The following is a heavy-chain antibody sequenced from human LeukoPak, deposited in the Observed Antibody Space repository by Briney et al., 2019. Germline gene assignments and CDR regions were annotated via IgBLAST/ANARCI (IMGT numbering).Heavy chain of an antibody. CDR2: IKAKAYAGAT. V-gene: IGHV3-49*04. Sequence: GGSLSLSCTASGFTIGDYGLSWVRPAPGKGLEWIGFIKAKAYAGATEYAASVKGRFTISRDDSKNIAYLQMDGLKTEDTAVYYCLDHAGYWSQGTLVTVSS. CDR1: GFTIGDYG. D-gene: IGHD2-2*01. J-gene: IGHJ4*02. CDR3: LDHAGY.